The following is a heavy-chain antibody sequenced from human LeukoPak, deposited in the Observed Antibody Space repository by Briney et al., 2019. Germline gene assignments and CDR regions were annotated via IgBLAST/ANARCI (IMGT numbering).Heavy chain of an antibody. V-gene: IGHV3-74*01. CDR3: ARDLEDTSGYQPIYYYFGLDV. J-gene: IGHJ6*02. D-gene: IGHD3-22*01. Sequence: PGGSLRLSCAASGFIFSRYWMHWVRQAPGKGLEWVSRINSDGSGTSYADSVKGRFTVSRDNAKNTLFLQMHSLKVEDMAVYYCARDLEDTSGYQPIYYYFGLDVWGQGTTATVSS. CDR1: GFIFSRYW. CDR2: INSDGSGT.